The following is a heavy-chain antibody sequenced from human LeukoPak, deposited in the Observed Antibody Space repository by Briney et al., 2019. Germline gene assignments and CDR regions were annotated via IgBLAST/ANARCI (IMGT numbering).Heavy chain of an antibody. V-gene: IGHV5-51*01. CDR1: GYNFPNNW. D-gene: IGHD3-16*01. CDR2: IYPGDSDT. J-gene: IGHJ4*02. CDR3: ARGFVRDY. Sequence: GESPKISCKGFGYNFPNNWIAWVRQMPGKGLEWMGIIYPGDSDTRYSPSFQGQVSISADKSINTAYLQWSSLKASGSAMYYCARGFVRDYWGQGTLVTVSS.